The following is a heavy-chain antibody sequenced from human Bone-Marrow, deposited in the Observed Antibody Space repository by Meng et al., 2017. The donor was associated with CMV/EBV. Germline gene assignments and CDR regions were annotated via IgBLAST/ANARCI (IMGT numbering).Heavy chain of an antibody. V-gene: IGHV3-73*01. J-gene: IGHJ6*02. Sequence: GESLKISCAASGFMFSGSAIHWVRQTSGKGLEWVGRIRIKANNYATTYAASVKGRFTISRDDSKNTAYLQMNSLKTEDTAVYYCTGVATNWGQGTTVTVSS. D-gene: IGHD5-12*01. CDR3: TGVATN. CDR1: GFMFSGSA. CDR2: IRIKANNYAT.